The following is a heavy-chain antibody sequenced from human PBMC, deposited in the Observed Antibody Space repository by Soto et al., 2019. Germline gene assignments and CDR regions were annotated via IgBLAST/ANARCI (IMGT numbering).Heavy chain of an antibody. J-gene: IGHJ1*01. CDR3: ATSHRNASSIF. CDR2: IYYSGST. Sequence: SETLSLTCTVSGGSISSSSYYWGWIRQPPGKGLEWIGSIYYSGSTYYNPSLKSRVTISVDRSKNQFSLKLTSVTAEDTAVFYFATSHRNASSIFWCKGTLVT. CDR1: GGSISSSSYY. V-gene: IGHV4-39*07. D-gene: IGHD3-16*02.